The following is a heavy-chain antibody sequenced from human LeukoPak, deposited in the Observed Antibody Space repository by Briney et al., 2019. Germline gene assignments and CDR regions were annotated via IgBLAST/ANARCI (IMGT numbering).Heavy chain of an antibody. J-gene: IGHJ6*03. CDR2: IYYSGST. CDR3: ARALWEPTENYYYYMDV. D-gene: IGHD1-26*01. V-gene: IGHV4-30-4*01. Sequence: SWVRQAPGKGLEWIGYIYYSGSTYYNPSPKSRVTISVDTSKNQFSLKLSSVTAADTAVYYCARALWEPTENYYYYMDVWGKGTTVTVSS.